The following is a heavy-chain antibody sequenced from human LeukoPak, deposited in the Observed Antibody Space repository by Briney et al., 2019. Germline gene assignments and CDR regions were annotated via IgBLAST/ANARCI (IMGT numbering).Heavy chain of an antibody. V-gene: IGHV3-30*04. CDR2: ISYDGSNK. D-gene: IGHD1-20*01. J-gene: IGHJ4*02. CDR1: GFTFSSYD. Sequence: HPGGSLRQSCAPSGFTFSSYDMHWVRQAPGKGQEWVAVISYDGSNKYYADSVKGRFTISRDNSKNTLYLQMNSLRAEDTAVYYCATWYNWNPFDYWGQGTLVSVSS. CDR3: ATWYNWNPFDY.